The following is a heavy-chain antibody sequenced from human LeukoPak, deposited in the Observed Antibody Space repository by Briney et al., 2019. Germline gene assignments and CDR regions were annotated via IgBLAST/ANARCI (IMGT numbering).Heavy chain of an antibody. Sequence: GGSLRLSCAASGFTFSSYNMNWVRQAPGKGLEWVPSISSSSSYIYYADSVKGRFTISRDNAKNSLYLQMNSLRAEDTAVYYCARAPGPASMDVWGKGTTVTVSS. CDR1: GFTFSSYN. J-gene: IGHJ6*03. D-gene: IGHD3-10*01. CDR2: ISSSSSYI. CDR3: ARAPGPASMDV. V-gene: IGHV3-21*01.